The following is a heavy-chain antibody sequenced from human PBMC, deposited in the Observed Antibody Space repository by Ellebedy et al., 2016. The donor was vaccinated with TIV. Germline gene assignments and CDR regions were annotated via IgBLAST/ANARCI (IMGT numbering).Heavy chain of an antibody. V-gene: IGHV3-30*18. J-gene: IGHJ4*02. CDR1: GFIFSNHG. D-gene: IGHD3-22*01. CDR3: AKDLFYDSFGPFDY. Sequence: GESLKISCAASGFIFSNHGMHWVRQAPGKGLEWVAVISYDGFNKYYADSVKGRFTISRDTSKNTVNLQMNSLRVEDTAIYYSAKDLFYDSFGPFDYWGQGTLVTVSS. CDR2: ISYDGFNK.